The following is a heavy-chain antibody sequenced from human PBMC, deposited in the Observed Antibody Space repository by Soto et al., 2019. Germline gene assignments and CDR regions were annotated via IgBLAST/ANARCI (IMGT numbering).Heavy chain of an antibody. Sequence: QVQLVQSGAEVKKPGASVKVSCKASGYTFTSYGISWVRQAPGQGLEWMGWISAYNGNTNYAQKLQGRVTMTTDTTTSTAYXXQXSXXSDDQAVHYCEVRYHGYCSGGSRCPSRYDHYGMDVWGQGTPVTVSS. J-gene: IGHJ6*02. CDR1: GYTFTSYG. CDR2: ISAYNGNT. CDR3: EVRYHGYCSGGSRCPSRYDHYGMDV. V-gene: IGHV1-18*01. D-gene: IGHD2-15*01.